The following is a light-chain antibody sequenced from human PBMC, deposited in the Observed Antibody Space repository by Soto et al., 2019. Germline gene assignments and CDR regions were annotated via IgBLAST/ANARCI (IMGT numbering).Light chain of an antibody. CDR3: QEYICIPLT. V-gene: IGKV3-20*01. Sequence: ESVSTQSPATLSLSPGERATLSCRASQSVGTYLAWYQQKPGQAPRLLIYGASSRATGVPDRFSGSGSGTDFTLTISRLGPEDFAVYYCQEYICIPLTFCGGSKVDI. CDR2: GAS. J-gene: IGKJ4*01. CDR1: QSVGTY.